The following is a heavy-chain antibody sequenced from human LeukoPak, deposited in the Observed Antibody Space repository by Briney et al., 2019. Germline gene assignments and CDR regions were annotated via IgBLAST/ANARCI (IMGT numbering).Heavy chain of an antibody. V-gene: IGHV6-1*01. CDR3: PRADGSSTYPLDY. Sequence: SQTLSLTCAISGDSVSSNSAAWNWIRQSPSRGLEWLGRTYYRYKWYNDYAVSVKSQIPITQDTPKTQFILQLTSVTPEATAVYYGPRADGSSTYPLDYWGQGTLVTVSS. CDR2: TYYRYKWYN. CDR1: GDSVSSNSAA. D-gene: IGHD3-10*01. J-gene: IGHJ4*02.